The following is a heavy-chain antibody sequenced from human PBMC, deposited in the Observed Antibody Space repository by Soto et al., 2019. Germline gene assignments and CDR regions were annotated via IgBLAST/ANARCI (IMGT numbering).Heavy chain of an antibody. V-gene: IGHV1-3*04. CDR2: INIGNGNT. D-gene: IGHD2-15*01. J-gene: IGHJ5*02. Sequence: ASVNVSCKASGYTFTYYPIHWVRQAPGQRLEWMGWINIGNGNTASSQKFQDRVTITRETSASTAYMELTSLRSEDTAVYYCAREPLCCGRRYANYFDRSGKGNMFTISA. CDR3: AREPLCCGRRYANYFDR. CDR1: GYTFTYYP.